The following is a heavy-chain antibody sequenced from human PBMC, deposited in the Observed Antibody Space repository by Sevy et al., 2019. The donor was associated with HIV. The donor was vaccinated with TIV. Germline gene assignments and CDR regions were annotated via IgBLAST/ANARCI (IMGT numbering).Heavy chain of an antibody. J-gene: IGHJ4*02. D-gene: IGHD4-17*01. CDR1: GFTFSDHY. CDR2: TRNKANSYTT. Sequence: GGSLRLSCAASGFTFSDHYMDWVRQAPGKGLEWVGRTRNKANSYTTEYAASVKGRFTISRDDSKNSLYLQMNSLKTEDTAVYYCARVATVTQTSFEYWGQGTLVTVSS. CDR3: ARVATVTQTSFEY. V-gene: IGHV3-72*01.